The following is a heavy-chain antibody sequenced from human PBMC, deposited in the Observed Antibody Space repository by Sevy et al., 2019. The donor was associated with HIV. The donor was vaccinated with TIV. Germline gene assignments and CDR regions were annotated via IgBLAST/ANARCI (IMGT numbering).Heavy chain of an antibody. CDR3: AREAAIIAPYYFDY. Sequence: ASVKVSCKASGGTFSSYAISWVRQAPGQGLEWMGRIIPIFGTANYAQKFQGRVTITADESTSTAYMELSSLRSEDTVVYYCAREAAIIAPYYFDYWGQGTLVTVSS. D-gene: IGHD2-2*01. CDR1: GGTFSSYA. J-gene: IGHJ4*02. V-gene: IGHV1-69*13. CDR2: IIPIFGTA.